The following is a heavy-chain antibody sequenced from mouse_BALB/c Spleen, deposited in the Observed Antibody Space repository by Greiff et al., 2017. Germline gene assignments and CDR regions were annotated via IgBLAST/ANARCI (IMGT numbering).Heavy chain of an antibody. V-gene: IGHV14-3*02. CDR3: ARADYLYAMDY. CDR1: GFHIKDTY. CDR2: IDPANGNT. Sequence: EVPLQQSGAELVKPGASVKLSCTASGFHIKDTYMHWVKQRPEQGLEWIGRIDPANGNTKYDPKFQGKATITADTSSNTAYLQLSSLTSEDTAVYYCARADYLYAMDYWGQGTSVTVSS. J-gene: IGHJ4*01. D-gene: IGHD2-4*01.